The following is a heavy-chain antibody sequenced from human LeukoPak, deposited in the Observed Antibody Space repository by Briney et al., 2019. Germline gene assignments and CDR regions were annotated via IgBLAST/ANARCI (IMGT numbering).Heavy chain of an antibody. J-gene: IGHJ4*02. CDR1: GYSFTSYW. Sequence: GESLKISCKGSGYSFTSYWISWVRQMPGKGLEWMGWIDPSDSYTNYSPSFQGHVTISADKSISTAYLQWSSLKASDTAMYYCARQSRHSTDYYGSGPGGYWGQGTLVTVSS. CDR2: IDPSDSYT. CDR3: ARQSRHSTDYYGSGPGGY. V-gene: IGHV5-10-1*01. D-gene: IGHD3-10*01.